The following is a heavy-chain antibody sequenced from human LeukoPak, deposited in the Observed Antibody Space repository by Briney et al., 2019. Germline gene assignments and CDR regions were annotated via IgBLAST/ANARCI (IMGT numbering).Heavy chain of an antibody. CDR3: ARDWQQWLVRSWFWFDP. Sequence: SETLSLTCTVSGGSISSGSYYWGWIRQPPGKGLEWIGSIYYSGSTYYNPSLKSRVTISVDTSKNQFSLKLSSVTAADTAVYYCARDWQQWLVRSWFWFDPWGQGTLVTVSS. CDR2: IYYSGST. J-gene: IGHJ5*02. D-gene: IGHD6-19*01. V-gene: IGHV4-39*07. CDR1: GGSISSGSYY.